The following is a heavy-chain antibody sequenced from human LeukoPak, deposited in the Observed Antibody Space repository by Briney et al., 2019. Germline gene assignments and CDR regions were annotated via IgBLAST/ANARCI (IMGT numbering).Heavy chain of an antibody. V-gene: IGHV4-34*01. CDR1: GGSFSAYY. CDR3: ARMSSSSAYYYYGMDV. Sequence: SGTLSLTCAVYGGSFSAYYWSWIRQPPGKGLEWIGEINHSGSTNYNPSLKSRVTISVDTSKNQFSLKLSSVTAADTAVYYCARMSSSSAYYYYGMDVWGQGTTVTVSS. D-gene: IGHD6-6*01. J-gene: IGHJ6*02. CDR2: INHSGST.